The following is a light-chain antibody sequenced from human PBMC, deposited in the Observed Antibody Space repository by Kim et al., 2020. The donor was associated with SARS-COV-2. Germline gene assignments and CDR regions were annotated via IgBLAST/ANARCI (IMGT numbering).Light chain of an antibody. CDR1: QSILYSSNNKNY. CDR2: WAS. CDR3: QHYYSTPRT. Sequence: DIVMTQSPDSLAVSLSERATINCKSSQSILYSSNNKNYLAWYQQKPGQPPKLLIYWASTRESGVPDRFVGSGSGTDFTLTISSLQAEDVAVYYCQHYYSTPRTFGQGTKVDIK. V-gene: IGKV4-1*01. J-gene: IGKJ1*01.